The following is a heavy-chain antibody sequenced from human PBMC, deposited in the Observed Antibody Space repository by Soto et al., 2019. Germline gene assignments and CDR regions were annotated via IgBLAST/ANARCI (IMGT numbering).Heavy chain of an antibody. Sequence: SETLSLTCAVSVGSFTSNYWWTWVRQPPGQGLEWIGEVYRTGSTNYNPSLKSRVTISLDKSENQFSLKVTSLTAADTAVYYCASRDPGTSVDYWGQGTLVTV. CDR2: VYRTGST. CDR1: VGSFTSNYW. V-gene: IGHV4-4*02. CDR3: ASRDPGTSVDY. J-gene: IGHJ4*02. D-gene: IGHD1-7*01.